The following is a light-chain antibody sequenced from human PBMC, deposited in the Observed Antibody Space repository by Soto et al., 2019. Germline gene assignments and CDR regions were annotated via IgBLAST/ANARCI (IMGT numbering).Light chain of an antibody. J-gene: IGKJ4*01. CDR3: QQYYSTPLT. CDR1: QSVLYSSNNKNY. V-gene: IGKV4-1*01. CDR2: SAS. Sequence: DIVMTQSPDSLAVSLGERATINCKSSQSVLYSSNNKNYLAWYQQKPRQPPKLLLYSASTLQSGVPERFRGSGSGTEFTLTISSLQAEDVAVYYCQQYYSTPLTFGGGTKVEIK.